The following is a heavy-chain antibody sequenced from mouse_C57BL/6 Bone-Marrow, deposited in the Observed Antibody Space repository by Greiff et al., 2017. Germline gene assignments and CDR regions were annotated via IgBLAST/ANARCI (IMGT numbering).Heavy chain of an antibody. CDR3: ARAPYGSSLWYFDV. CDR1: GFTFSDFY. D-gene: IGHD1-1*01. CDR2: SRNKANDYTT. V-gene: IGHV7-1*01. Sequence: EVQGVESGGGLVQSGRSLRLSCATSGFTFSDFYMEWVRQAPGKGLEWIAASRNKANDYTTEYSASVQGRFIFSRDTSQSILYLQMNALRAEDTAMYYGARAPYGSSLWYFDVWGTGTTVTVSS. J-gene: IGHJ1*03.